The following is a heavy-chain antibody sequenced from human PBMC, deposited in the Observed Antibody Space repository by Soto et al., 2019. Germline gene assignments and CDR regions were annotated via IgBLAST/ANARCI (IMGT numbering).Heavy chain of an antibody. CDR3: ARHRRPSVRSEVDP. Sequence: GESLKISCKAVGYTFGSAWIGWVRQMPGKGLEWIGIIYPGDSDTRYSPSFQGQVTISADKSISTAYLQWSSLKASDTAMYYCARHRRPSVRSEVDPWGQGTLVTVSS. J-gene: IGHJ5*02. V-gene: IGHV5-51*01. CDR1: GYTFGSAW. CDR2: IYPGDSDT. D-gene: IGHD3-22*01.